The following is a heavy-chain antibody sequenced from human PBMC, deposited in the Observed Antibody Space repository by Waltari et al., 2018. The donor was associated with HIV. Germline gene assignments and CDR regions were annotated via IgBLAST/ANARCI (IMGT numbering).Heavy chain of an antibody. CDR2: TNDRGST. Sequence: QVQLQQWGAGLLKPSETLSLICAVYSGSFSGYYWTWIRQPPGKGLEWIGETNDRGSTNYNPSLKSRVTMSIDTAKNEFSLKLSSVTAADTAVYYCARERPMWNYGPGVKYMDVWGQGTTVTVSS. CDR3: ARERPMWNYGPGVKYMDV. CDR1: SGSFSGYY. J-gene: IGHJ6*03. V-gene: IGHV4-34*01. D-gene: IGHD1-7*01.